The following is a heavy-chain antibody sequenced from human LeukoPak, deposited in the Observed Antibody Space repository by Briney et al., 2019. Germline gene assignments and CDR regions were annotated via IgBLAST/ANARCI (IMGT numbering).Heavy chain of an antibody. Sequence: ASVKVSCKASGYTFSAYYMHWVRQAPGQGLQWMGWMNPNSGGTYYAQKFQGRVTMTRDTSISTAYMELSRLRSDDTAVYSCAREDLFDAFDIWGQGTMVTVSS. CDR2: MNPNSGGT. CDR3: AREDLFDAFDI. V-gene: IGHV1-2*02. CDR1: GYTFSAYY. J-gene: IGHJ3*02.